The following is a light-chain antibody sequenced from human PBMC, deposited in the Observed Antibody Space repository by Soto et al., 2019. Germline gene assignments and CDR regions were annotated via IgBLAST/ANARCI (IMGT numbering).Light chain of an antibody. CDR1: SGHNSYA. CDR3: QTWSTDSRV. Sequence: QSVLTQPPSASASLGASVKLTCTLSSGHNSYAIAWHQQQPEKGPRYLMKLNSDGSHSKGDGIPDRFSGSSSGAERYLTISSLQSEDEDYYYCQTWSTDSRVFGGGTKLTVL. J-gene: IGLJ3*02. V-gene: IGLV4-69*01. CDR2: LNSDGSH.